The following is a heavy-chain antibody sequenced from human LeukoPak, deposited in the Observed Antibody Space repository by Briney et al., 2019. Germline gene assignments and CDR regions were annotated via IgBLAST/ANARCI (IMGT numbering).Heavy chain of an antibody. Sequence: PGGSLRLSCAASGFTFSTYTMNWVRQAPGKGLEWVSVIYGGGTTYYADSVKGRFTVSRDNSKNTLYLQMNSLRAEDTAVYYCASPDLYGSGSSGDYWGQGTLVTVSS. D-gene: IGHD3-10*01. V-gene: IGHV3-66*01. CDR3: ASPDLYGSGSSGDY. CDR1: GFTFSTYT. J-gene: IGHJ4*02. CDR2: IYGGGTT.